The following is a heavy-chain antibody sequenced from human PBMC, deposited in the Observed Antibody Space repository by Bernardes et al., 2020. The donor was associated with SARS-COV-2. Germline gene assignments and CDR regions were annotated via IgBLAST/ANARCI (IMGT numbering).Heavy chain of an antibody. CDR2: ISSDGAHI. CDR3: ARLDVDLAATGHRNLDH. D-gene: IGHD5-12*01. CDR1: GFRFSTFS. J-gene: IGHJ4*02. Sequence: GWSLFLSCAASGFRFSTFSMNWVRLAPGRGLAWVSSISSDGAHIYYADSVTGRFTISRDNAQNSLYLHMSSLRAEDTAVYYCARLDVDLAATGHRNLDHWGQGTPVIVSS. V-gene: IGHV3-21*06.